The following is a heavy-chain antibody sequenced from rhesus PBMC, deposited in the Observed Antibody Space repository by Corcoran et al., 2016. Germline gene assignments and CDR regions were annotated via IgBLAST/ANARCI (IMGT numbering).Heavy chain of an antibody. CDR3: AKDMVHSSCYDS. Sequence: EVQLVQSGAEVNRPGESLKISCKTSGYSFTTYWISWVRQMPGKGLEGIGAIDPSHSDTRDSPSYQGQVTISADKSISTAYLQWSSLKASDSATYYCAKDMVHSSCYDSWGQGVLVTVSS. V-gene: IGHV5-2*01. CDR2: IDPSHSDT. CDR1: GYSFTTYW. J-gene: IGHJ4*01. D-gene: IGHD6-43*01.